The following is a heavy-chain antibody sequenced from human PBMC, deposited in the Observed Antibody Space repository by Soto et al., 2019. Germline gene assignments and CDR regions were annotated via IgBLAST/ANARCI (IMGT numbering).Heavy chain of an antibody. Sequence: QLQLVEYGGGVVQPGRSLRLSCAASGFTISNYGMHWVRQAPGKGLEWVAVISYDGTITYYADSVKGRFTISRDNSKNTLYLQMNSLRTEDTAVYYCATTRVGPCSSSICFSGIFDGMDVWGQGTTVTVSS. CDR3: ATTRVGPCSSSICFSGIFDGMDV. V-gene: IGHV3-30-3*01. D-gene: IGHD2-2*01. CDR2: ISYDGTIT. CDR1: GFTISNYG. J-gene: IGHJ6*02.